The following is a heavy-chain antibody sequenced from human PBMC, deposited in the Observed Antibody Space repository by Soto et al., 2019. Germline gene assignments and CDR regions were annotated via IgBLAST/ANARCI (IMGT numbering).Heavy chain of an antibody. CDR1: GLTFSSYS. Sequence: WGSLRLSCAASGLTFSSYSMNWVRKTPGKGLEWVSSISSSSSYIYYADSVKGRFTISRDNAKNSLYLQMNSLRAEDTAVYYCARVEDIVVVPAAHNYYYYGMDVWGQGTTVTVSS. CDR3: ARVEDIVVVPAAHNYYYYGMDV. D-gene: IGHD2-2*01. CDR2: ISSSSSYI. V-gene: IGHV3-21*01. J-gene: IGHJ6*02.